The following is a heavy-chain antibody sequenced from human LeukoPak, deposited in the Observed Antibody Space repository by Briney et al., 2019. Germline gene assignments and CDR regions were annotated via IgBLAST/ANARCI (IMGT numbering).Heavy chain of an antibody. J-gene: IGHJ3*02. Sequence: PGGSLRLSCAASGFTFDDYTMHWVRQAPGKGLEWVSLISWDGGSTYYADSVKGRFTISRDNSKNSLYLQMNSLRTEDTALYYCAKEGCSGGSCYSAFNIWGQGTMVTVSS. D-gene: IGHD2-15*01. CDR1: GFTFDDYT. CDR2: ISWDGGST. V-gene: IGHV3-43*01. CDR3: AKEGCSGGSCYSAFNI.